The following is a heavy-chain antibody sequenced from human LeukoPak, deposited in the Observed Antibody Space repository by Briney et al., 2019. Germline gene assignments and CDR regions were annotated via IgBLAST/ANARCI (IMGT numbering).Heavy chain of an antibody. J-gene: IGHJ5*02. Sequence: VASVKVSCKASGGTLTSYAISWVRQAPGQGLEWMGGIIPIFGTANYAQKLQGRVTMTTDTSTSTAYMELRSLRSDDTAVYYCARARGSLLLWFGELLAWGQGILVTVSS. CDR3: ARARGSLLLWFGELLA. CDR2: IIPIFGTA. D-gene: IGHD3-10*01. V-gene: IGHV1-69*05. CDR1: GGTLTSYA.